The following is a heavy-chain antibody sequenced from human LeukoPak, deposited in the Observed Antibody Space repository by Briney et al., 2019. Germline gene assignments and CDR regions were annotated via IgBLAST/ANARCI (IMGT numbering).Heavy chain of an antibody. Sequence: SETLSLTCTVSGGXISSYYWSWIRQPAGKGLEWIGRIYTSGSTNCNPSLKSRVIMSVDTSKNQFSLKLSSVTAADTAVYYCVLTIFGVVPDYWGQGTLVTVSS. J-gene: IGHJ4*02. CDR2: IYTSGST. CDR3: VLTIFGVVPDY. CDR1: GGXISSYY. D-gene: IGHD3-3*01. V-gene: IGHV4-4*07.